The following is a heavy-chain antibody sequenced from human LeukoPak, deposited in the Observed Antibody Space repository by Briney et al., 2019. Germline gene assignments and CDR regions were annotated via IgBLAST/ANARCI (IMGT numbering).Heavy chain of an antibody. J-gene: IGHJ4*02. V-gene: IGHV4-59*01. CDR1: GGSTSSYY. CDR3: ARGSQWLDY. CDR2: IYYSEST. D-gene: IGHD6-19*01. Sequence: PSETLSLPCSVSGGSTSSYYWSWIRQPPGKGLECIGYIYYSESTNYNPSLKSRVTISIDTSKNQFSLKLTSATAADTAVYYCARGSQWLDYWGQGTLVTVSS.